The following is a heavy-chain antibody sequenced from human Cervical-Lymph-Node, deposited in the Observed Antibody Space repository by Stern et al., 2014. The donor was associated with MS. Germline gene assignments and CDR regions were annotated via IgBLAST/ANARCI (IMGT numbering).Heavy chain of an antibody. CDR2: IYYSGTT. CDR1: GGSIVPYY. Sequence: VHLVESGPGLVKPSETLSLTCTASGGSIVPYYWNWIRQPPGKGLEWIGYIYYSGTTNYNPSFESRVTMSVETSKNQISLMLTSVTAADTAIYYCARLTYNYGTPDYWGQGTVVAVSS. J-gene: IGHJ4*02. V-gene: IGHV4-59*08. D-gene: IGHD5-24*01. CDR3: ARLTYNYGTPDY.